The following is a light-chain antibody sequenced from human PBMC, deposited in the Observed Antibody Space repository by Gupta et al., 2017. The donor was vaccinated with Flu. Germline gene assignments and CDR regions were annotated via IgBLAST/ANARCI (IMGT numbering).Light chain of an antibody. CDR1: SSNIGSNA. Sequence: QSVLTQPPPASGTPGQRVTISCSGSSSNIGSNAVNWYQQLPGTAPKLLIYTNNQRPSGVPDRFSGSKSGTSASLAISGPQSEDEADYYCAAWDDSLTGSYVFGTGTKVTVL. CDR2: TNN. V-gene: IGLV1-44*01. J-gene: IGLJ1*01. CDR3: AAWDDSLTGSYV.